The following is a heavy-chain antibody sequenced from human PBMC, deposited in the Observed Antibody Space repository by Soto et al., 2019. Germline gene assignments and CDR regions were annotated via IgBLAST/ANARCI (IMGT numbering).Heavy chain of an antibody. CDR1: GYNFAGYW. J-gene: IGHJ4*02. V-gene: IGHV5-51*01. Sequence: PGESLKISCKGSGYNFAGYWIAWVRQMPGKGLELMGIIYPSDSDTRYRPSFQGQVTISADKSISSAYLQWSSLRASDTAMYYCARGGVPTRNFDYWGQGTPVTVSS. CDR2: IYPSDSDT. CDR3: ARGGVPTRNFDY. D-gene: IGHD3-3*01.